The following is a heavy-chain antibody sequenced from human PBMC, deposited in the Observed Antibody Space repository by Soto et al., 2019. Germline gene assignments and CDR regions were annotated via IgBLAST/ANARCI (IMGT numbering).Heavy chain of an antibody. V-gene: IGHV4-59*01. CDR1: GGSISSYY. J-gene: IGHJ4*02. CDR3: ARAIEVTKRDY. Sequence: SETLSLTCTVSGGSISSYYWSWIRQPPGKGLEWIGYIYYSGSTNYNPSLKSRVTISVDTSKNQFSLKLSSVTAADTAVYYCARAIEVTKRDYCGRGTRVTVSS. D-gene: IGHD4-17*01. CDR2: IYYSGST.